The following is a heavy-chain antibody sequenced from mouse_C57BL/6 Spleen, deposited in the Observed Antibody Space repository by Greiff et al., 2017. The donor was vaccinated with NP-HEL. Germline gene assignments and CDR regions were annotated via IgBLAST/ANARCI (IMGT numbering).Heavy chain of an antibody. D-gene: IGHD4-1*01. CDR3: ARENWDKAMEY. V-gene: IGHV5-4*01. CDR2: ISDGGSCT. J-gene: IGHJ4*01. Sequence: EVKLMESGGGLVKPGGSLKLSCAASGFTFSGYAMSWVRQTPGKRLEWVATISDGGSCTNYHDNVKGTFTISGDNAKNNLYLQSSHLKSEDTAMYYCARENWDKAMEYWGKGTSVTVSS. CDR1: GFTFSGYA.